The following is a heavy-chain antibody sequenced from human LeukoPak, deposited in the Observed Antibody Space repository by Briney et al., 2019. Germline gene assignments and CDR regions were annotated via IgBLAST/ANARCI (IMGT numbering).Heavy chain of an antibody. V-gene: IGHV4-4*07. D-gene: IGHD3-10*01. J-gene: IGHJ3*02. CDR2: IYTSGST. CDR1: GGSISSYY. CDR3: ASSPLLLAFDI. Sequence: SETLSLTCTVSGGSISSYYWSWIRQPAGKGLEWIGRIYTSGSTNYNPSLKSRVTISVDTSKNQFSLKLSSVTAADTAVYYCASSPLLLAFDIWGQGTMVTVSS.